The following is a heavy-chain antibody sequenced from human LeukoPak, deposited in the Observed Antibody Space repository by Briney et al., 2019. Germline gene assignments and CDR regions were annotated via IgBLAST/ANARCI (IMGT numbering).Heavy chain of an antibody. Sequence: GGSLRLSCAASGFTFSSYSMNWVRQAPGKGLEWVASISSSSSYIYYADSGKGRFTISRDNGKNSLYLQMNSLRAEDTAVYYCARDRYCSSTSCYGEYYFDYWGQGTLVTVSS. J-gene: IGHJ4*02. V-gene: IGHV3-21*01. CDR2: ISSSSSYI. CDR1: GFTFSSYS. D-gene: IGHD2-2*01. CDR3: ARDRYCSSTSCYGEYYFDY.